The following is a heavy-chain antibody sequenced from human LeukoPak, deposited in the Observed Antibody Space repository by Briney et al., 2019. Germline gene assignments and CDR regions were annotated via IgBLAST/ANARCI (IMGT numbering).Heavy chain of an antibody. CDR1: GFAFSSYA. V-gene: IGHV3-23*01. CDR3: AKSFTSSSSDY. J-gene: IGHJ4*02. Sequence: PGGSLRLSCAASGFAFSSYAMSWVRQAPGKGLEWVSSIISSGGVTYYADSLKGRFTISRENSKNTLYLQMNSLRADDTAVYSCAKSFTSSSSDYWGQGTLVTVSS. CDR2: IISSGGVT. D-gene: IGHD6-13*01.